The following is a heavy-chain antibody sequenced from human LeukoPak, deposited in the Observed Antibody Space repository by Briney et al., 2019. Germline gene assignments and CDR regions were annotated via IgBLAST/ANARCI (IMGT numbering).Heavy chain of an antibody. V-gene: IGHV3-30*04. J-gene: IGHJ4*02. CDR1: GFTFSSYA. CDR2: ISYDGSNK. D-gene: IGHD3-16*02. Sequence: PGGSLRLSCAASGFTFSSYAMHWVRQAPGKGLEWVAVISYDGSNKYYADSVKGRFTISRDNSKNTLYLQMNSLRAEDTAVYYCAKGSDYVWGSYRLYYFDYWGQGTLVTVSS. CDR3: AKGSDYVWGSYRLYYFDY.